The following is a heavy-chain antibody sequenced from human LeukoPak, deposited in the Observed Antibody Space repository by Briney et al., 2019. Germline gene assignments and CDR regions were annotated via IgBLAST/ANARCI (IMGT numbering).Heavy chain of an antibody. CDR2: IWYDGSDK. CDR3: ARVGCTGGSCLAYNYYAMDV. D-gene: IGHD2-15*01. Sequence: PGGSLRLSCAASGFTFNTYGMYWVRQAPGKGLEWVAIIWYDGSDKYYADSVKGRFTISRDNSKNTLYLQVNTLRAEDTAVYYCARVGCTGGSCLAYNYYAMDVWGQGTTVTVSS. V-gene: IGHV3-33*01. CDR1: GFTFNTYG. J-gene: IGHJ6*02.